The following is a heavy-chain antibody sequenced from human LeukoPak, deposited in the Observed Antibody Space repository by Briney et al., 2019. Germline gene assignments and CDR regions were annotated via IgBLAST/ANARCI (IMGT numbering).Heavy chain of an antibody. CDR1: GFIFRSYD. CDR2: MTGSGATT. Sequence: GGSLRLSCAASGFIFRSYDMNWVRQAPGKGLEWVSGMTGSGATTYYADSVKGRFIISRDNSKNTLYLEMNSLRAEDTGVYYCAKDAIGQYRTYYFDHWGQGTLVPVSS. CDR3: AKDAIGQYRTYYFDH. D-gene: IGHD1-1*01. J-gene: IGHJ4*02. V-gene: IGHV3-23*01.